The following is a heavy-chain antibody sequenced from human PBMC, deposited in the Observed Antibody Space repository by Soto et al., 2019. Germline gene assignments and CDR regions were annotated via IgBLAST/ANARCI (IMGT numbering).Heavy chain of an antibody. CDR3: ARHRASSIAVAGSG. CDR1: GGSISSYY. CDR2: IYYSGST. J-gene: IGHJ4*02. Sequence: SETLSLTCTVSGGSISSYYLSWIRQPPGKGLEWIGYIYYSGSTNYNPSLKSRVTISVDTSKNQFSLKLSSVTAADTAVYYCARHRASSIAVAGSGWGQGTLVTVFS. V-gene: IGHV4-59*08. D-gene: IGHD6-19*01.